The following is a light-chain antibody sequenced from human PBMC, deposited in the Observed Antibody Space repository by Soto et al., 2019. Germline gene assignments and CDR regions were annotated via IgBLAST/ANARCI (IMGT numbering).Light chain of an antibody. CDR3: QQCSNWPPIA. V-gene: IGKV3-11*01. Sequence: EIVLTQSPATLSLSPGERATLSCRASQSVSYYLAWYQQKRGQAPRLLIYDASKRAPGIPARFSGSGSGTDFXLXIXSLXXXXFAVYYCQQCSNWPPIAFGQGTRLEIK. CDR2: DAS. CDR1: QSVSYY. J-gene: IGKJ5*01.